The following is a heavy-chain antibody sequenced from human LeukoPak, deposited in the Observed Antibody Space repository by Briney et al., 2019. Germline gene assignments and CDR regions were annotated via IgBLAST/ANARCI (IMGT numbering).Heavy chain of an antibody. CDR2: ISINSSTI. D-gene: IGHD1-26*01. V-gene: IGHV3-48*01. Sequence: GSLRLSCAASGFTFRSYLMTWVPQAPGKGLEWVSYISINSSTIYYADSVKGRFTISRDNAKNTLYLQMNSLRAENTSVYYLGISESYWAWEIWGQGTLVTISS. J-gene: IGHJ4*03. CDR1: GFTFRSYL. CDR3: GISESYWAWEI.